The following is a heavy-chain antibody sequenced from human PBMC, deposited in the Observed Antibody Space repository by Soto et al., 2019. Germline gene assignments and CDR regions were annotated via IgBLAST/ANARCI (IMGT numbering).Heavy chain of an antibody. D-gene: IGHD4-17*01. V-gene: IGHV3-23*01. CDR3: XXXLPHDYGFDH. Sequence: EVQLLESGGGLAQPGGSLRLSCAASGFTFGNYAMSWXXHAPRKGLEWVSAISGRGGTXXYXXXVKGRFTISRDNSKXXXXXXXXXXXXXXXXXXXXXXXLPHDYGFDHWGHGTLVTVSS. J-gene: IGHJ4*01. CDR1: GFTFGNYA. CDR2: ISGRGGTX.